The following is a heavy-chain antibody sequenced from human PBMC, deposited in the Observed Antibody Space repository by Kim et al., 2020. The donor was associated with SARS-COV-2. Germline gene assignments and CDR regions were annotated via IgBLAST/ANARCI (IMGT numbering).Heavy chain of an antibody. CDR3: ARGVRGYYGSGSYLDWFDP. J-gene: IGHJ5*02. Sequence: ASVKVSCKASGYTFTSYGISWVRQAPGQGLEWMGWISAYNGNTNYAQKLQGRVTMTTDTSTSTAYMELRSLRSDDTAVYYCARGVRGYYGSGSYLDWFDPWGQGTLVTVSS. V-gene: IGHV1-18*01. D-gene: IGHD3-10*01. CDR2: ISAYNGNT. CDR1: GYTFTSYG.